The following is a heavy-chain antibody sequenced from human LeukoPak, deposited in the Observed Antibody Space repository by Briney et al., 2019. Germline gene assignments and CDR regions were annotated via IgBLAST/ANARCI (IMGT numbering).Heavy chain of an antibody. J-gene: IGHJ6*03. Sequence: PSGTLSLTCAVYGGSFSSYYWGWIRQPPGKGLEWIGSIYYSGSTYYNPSLKSRVTISVDTSKNQFSLKLSSVTAADTAVYYCARHYDSPLYYYYMDVWGKGTTVTISS. CDR3: ARHYDSPLYYYYMDV. CDR1: GGSFSSYY. CDR2: IYYSGST. V-gene: IGHV4-39*01. D-gene: IGHD3-16*01.